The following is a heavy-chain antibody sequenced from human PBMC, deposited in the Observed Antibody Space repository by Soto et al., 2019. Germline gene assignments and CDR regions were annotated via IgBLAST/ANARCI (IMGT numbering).Heavy chain of an antibody. Sequence: QVHLVQSGAEVKKPGASVKVSCKGSGYAFTTYGITWVRQAPGQGLEWMGWISAHNGNTNYAQKLQGRVTVIRERSTSTAYMELRSLRSDDTAVYYCARGRYGDYWGQGALVTVSS. J-gene: IGHJ4*02. V-gene: IGHV1-18*01. CDR1: GYAFTTYG. CDR3: ARGRYGDY. CDR2: ISAHNGNT. D-gene: IGHD1-1*01.